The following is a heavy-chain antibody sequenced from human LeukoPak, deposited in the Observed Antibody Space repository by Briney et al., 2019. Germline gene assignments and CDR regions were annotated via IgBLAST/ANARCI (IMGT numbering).Heavy chain of an antibody. J-gene: IGHJ6*03. CDR2: INPNSGGT. D-gene: IGHD3-9*01. CDR3: ARTGIYYNYYMDV. Sequence: ASVKVSCKASGYTFTGYYMHWVRQAPGQGLEWMGWINPNSGGTNYAQKFQGRVTMTRDTSINTAYMELRSLRSDDTAVYYCARTGIYYNYYMDVWGKGTTVTVSS. CDR1: GYTFTGYY. V-gene: IGHV1-2*02.